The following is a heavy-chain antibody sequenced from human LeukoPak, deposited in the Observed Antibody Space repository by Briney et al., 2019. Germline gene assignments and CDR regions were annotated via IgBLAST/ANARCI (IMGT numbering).Heavy chain of an antibody. CDR2: IYPRDGST. CDR1: GYTFTSNY. CDR3: AKDQRYSSSWSPFLGDY. J-gene: IGHJ4*02. D-gene: IGHD6-13*01. V-gene: IGHV1-46*01. Sequence: ASVKVSCKASGYTFTSNYIHWVRQAPGQGLEWMGMIYPRDGSTSYAQKFQGRVTVTRDTSTSTVHMELSGLRSEDTAVYYCAKDQRYSSSWSPFLGDYWGQGTLVTVSS.